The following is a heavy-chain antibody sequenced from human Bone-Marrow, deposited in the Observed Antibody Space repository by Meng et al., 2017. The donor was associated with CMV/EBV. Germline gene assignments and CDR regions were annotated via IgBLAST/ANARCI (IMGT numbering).Heavy chain of an antibody. V-gene: IGHV3-7*03. CDR2: IKRDGREK. CDR1: GFNFSSYG. CDR3: AREVDTAMVD. D-gene: IGHD5-18*01. Sequence: SCAASGFNFSSYGRSWVSQAQGKGLEWVDKIKRDGREKYYVDSVKGRFTISRDNAKNSLYLQMNSLRVEDTAVYYCAREVDTAMVDWGQGTLVTVSS. J-gene: IGHJ4*02.